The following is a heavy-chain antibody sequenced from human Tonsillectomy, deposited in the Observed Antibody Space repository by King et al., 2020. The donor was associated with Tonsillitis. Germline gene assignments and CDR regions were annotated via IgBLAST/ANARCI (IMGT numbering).Heavy chain of an antibody. V-gene: IGHV4-34*01. J-gene: IGHJ2*01. CDR3: ARGDYYDSSGYLGWYFDL. D-gene: IGHD3-22*01. Sequence: VQLQQWGAGLLKPSETLSLTCAVYGGSFSGYYWNWIRQPPGKGLERIGEINHSGSTNYNPSLKSRVTISVDTSKNQFSLKLSSVTAADTAVYYCARGDYYDSSGYLGWYFDLWGRGTLVTVSS. CDR1: GGSFSGYY. CDR2: INHSGST.